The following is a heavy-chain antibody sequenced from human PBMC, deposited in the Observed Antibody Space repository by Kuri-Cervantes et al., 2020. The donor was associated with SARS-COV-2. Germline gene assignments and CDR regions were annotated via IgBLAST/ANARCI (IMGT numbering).Heavy chain of an antibody. Sequence: SETLSLTCTVSGGSISSYYWTWIRRPAGKGLEWIGRIYTSGSTNYNPSLKSRVTMSVDTSKNQFSLKLSSVTAADTAVYYCAREQTSGESYAFDIWGQGTMVTVSS. CDR2: IYTSGST. V-gene: IGHV4-4*07. D-gene: IGHD7-27*01. CDR1: GGSISSYY. J-gene: IGHJ3*02. CDR3: AREQTSGESYAFDI.